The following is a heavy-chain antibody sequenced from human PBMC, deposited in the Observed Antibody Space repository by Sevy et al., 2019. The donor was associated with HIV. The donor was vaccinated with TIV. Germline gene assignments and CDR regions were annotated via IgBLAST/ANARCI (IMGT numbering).Heavy chain of an antibody. J-gene: IGHJ6*03. V-gene: IGHV3-23*01. Sequence: GGSLRLSCAVSGFSFVSYGMTWVRQAPGKGLEWVSGISGSGTRTYYADSVKGRFSISRDNSKNRLYLQMNSLRSEDNAIYYCAKGGGGHYDPDEIGYYFYYYYMDVWGKGTTVTVSS. CDR2: ISGSGTRT. CDR3: AKGGGGHYDPDEIGYYFYYYYMDV. CDR1: GFSFVSYG. D-gene: IGHD3-22*01.